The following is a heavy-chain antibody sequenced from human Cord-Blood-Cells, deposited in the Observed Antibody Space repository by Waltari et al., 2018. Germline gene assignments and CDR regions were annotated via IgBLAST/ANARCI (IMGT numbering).Heavy chain of an antibody. V-gene: IGHV6-1*01. CDR3: ARGGYCGGDCALFYFDY. J-gene: IGHJ4*02. D-gene: IGHD2-21*01. CDR1: GDSVSSNSAA. Sequence: QLQLQQSGPGLVKPSQPLSLTFAISGDSVSSNSAAWNWIRQSPSRGLEWLGRTYYRSKWYNDYAVSVKSRITINPYTSKNQFSLQLNSGTPEDTAVYYCARGGYCGGDCALFYFDYWGQGTLVTVSS. CDR2: TYYRSKWYN.